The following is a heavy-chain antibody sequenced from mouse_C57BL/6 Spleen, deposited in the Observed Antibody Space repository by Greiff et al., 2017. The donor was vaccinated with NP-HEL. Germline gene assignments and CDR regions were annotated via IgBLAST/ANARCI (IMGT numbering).Heavy chain of an antibody. Sequence: VKLQESGAELVRPGTSVKVSCKASGYAFTNYLIEWVKQRPGQGLEWIGVINPGSGGTNYNEKFKGKATLTADKSSSTAYMQLSSLTSEDSAVYFCARSSTVVATDWGQGTTLTVSS. CDR2: INPGSGGT. J-gene: IGHJ2*01. V-gene: IGHV1-54*01. CDR3: ARSSTVVATD. CDR1: GYAFTNYL. D-gene: IGHD1-1*01.